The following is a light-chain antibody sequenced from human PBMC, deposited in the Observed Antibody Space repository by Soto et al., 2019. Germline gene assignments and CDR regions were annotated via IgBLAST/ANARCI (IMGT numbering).Light chain of an antibody. Sequence: ETVLTQSPVTLSLSPGERATLSCRASQSVSSYLAWYQQKPGQAPRLLIYDASWRATGIPAMFSGSGSGTDFTLTISSLEPEDFAVYYCQQRTDWPLTFGGGTKVEI. V-gene: IGKV3-11*01. CDR1: QSVSSY. J-gene: IGKJ4*01. CDR2: DAS. CDR3: QQRTDWPLT.